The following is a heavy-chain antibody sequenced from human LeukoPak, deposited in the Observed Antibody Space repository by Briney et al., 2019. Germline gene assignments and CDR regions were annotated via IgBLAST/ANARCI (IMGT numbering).Heavy chain of an antibody. CDR3: AKASDFWSGYYVDY. J-gene: IGHJ4*02. CDR2: IWIGGSNK. Sequence: GGSLRLSCAASGFTFSSYSMHWVRQAPGKGREWGADIWIGGSNKSYADSVKGRFTISRDNSKTTLYLQMDSLRAEDAAVYYCAKASDFWSGYYVDYWGQGTLVTVSP. CDR1: GFTFSSYS. D-gene: IGHD3-3*01. V-gene: IGHV3-30*02.